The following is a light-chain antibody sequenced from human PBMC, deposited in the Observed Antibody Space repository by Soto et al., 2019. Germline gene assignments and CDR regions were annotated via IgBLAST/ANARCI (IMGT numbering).Light chain of an antibody. CDR3: QQYRSWPRT. CDR1: QNVLSD. V-gene: IGKV3-15*01. J-gene: IGKJ1*01. Sequence: EILLTQSPATLSVSPGETATLSCSASQNVLSDLAWYQQKPGQAPRLLVYGATTRATDAPAKFPGRGSGTECSLTIRSLQAEDSATYYCQQYRSWPRTFGKGSKVEI. CDR2: GAT.